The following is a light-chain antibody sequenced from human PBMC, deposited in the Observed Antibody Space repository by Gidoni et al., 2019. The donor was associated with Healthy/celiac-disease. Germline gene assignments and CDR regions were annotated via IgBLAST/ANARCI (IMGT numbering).Light chain of an antibody. J-gene: IGLJ2*01. V-gene: IGLV2-11*01. CDR3: CSYAGSYSGV. CDR1: SSDVGGYNY. Sequence: SALPQPRSVSGSPGQSVTISCTGTSSDVGGYNYVSWYQQHPGKAPKLMIYDVTKRPSGVPDRFSGSKSGNTASLTISGLQAEDEADYYCCSYAGSYSGVFGGGTKLTVL. CDR2: DVT.